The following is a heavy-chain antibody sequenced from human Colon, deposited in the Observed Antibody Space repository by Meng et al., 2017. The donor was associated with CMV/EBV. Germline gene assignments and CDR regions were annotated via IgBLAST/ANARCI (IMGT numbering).Heavy chain of an antibody. V-gene: IGHV3-66*01. CDR1: GFSVSSDI. J-gene: IGHJ5*02. CDR2: IHSGGTQPT. CDR3: ATRGT. D-gene: IGHD5-24*01. Sequence: EVQLVQSGGGLVQPGGSLRLSCAASGFSVSSDIMTWVRQTPGKGLEWVSIIHSGGTQPTFYADSVKGRFTISRDNSKESLYLQMNSLRVEDTAVYYCATRGTWGQGTLVTVS.